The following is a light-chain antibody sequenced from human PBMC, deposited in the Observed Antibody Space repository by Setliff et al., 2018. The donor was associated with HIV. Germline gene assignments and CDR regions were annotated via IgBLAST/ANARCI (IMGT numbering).Light chain of an antibody. CDR3: SSYSTSNALVL. V-gene: IGLV2-14*01. CDR2: EVS. CDR1: ISDVGGYNY. J-gene: IGLJ2*01. Sequence: QSVLTQPASVSGSPGQSITIFCIGTISDVGGYNYVSWYQQYPGKAPKLMIYEVSNRPSGVSDRFSGAKSGNTASLMISGLQTEDKAIYYCSSYSTSNALVLFGGGTKVTVL.